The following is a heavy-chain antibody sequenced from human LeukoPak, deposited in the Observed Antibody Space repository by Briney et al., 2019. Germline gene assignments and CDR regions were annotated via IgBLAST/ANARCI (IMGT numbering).Heavy chain of an antibody. CDR3: ARTLDERGFDY. J-gene: IGHJ4*02. Sequence: GGSLRLSCAASGFTFSSYAMHWVRQAPGKGLEWVAVISYDGSNKYYADSVKGRFTISRDNSKSTLYLQMNSLRAEDTAVYYCARTLDERGFDYWGQGTLVTVSS. V-gene: IGHV3-30-3*01. CDR1: GFTFSSYA. D-gene: IGHD1-1*01. CDR2: ISYDGSNK.